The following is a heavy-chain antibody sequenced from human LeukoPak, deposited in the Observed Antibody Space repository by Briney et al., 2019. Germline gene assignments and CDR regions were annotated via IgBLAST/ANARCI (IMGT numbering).Heavy chain of an antibody. D-gene: IGHD5-18*01. CDR1: GFTFSGYW. V-gene: IGHV3-74*01. Sequence: PGGSLRLSCAASGFTFSGYWMHWVRHAPGKGLVWVSRINGDGSGTNYDDSVKGRFTISRDNAKNTLYLQMNSLRAEDTAVYYCAGGGYTYGPATLGALDIWGPGTMVPVSS. CDR3: AGGGYTYGPATLGALDI. J-gene: IGHJ3*02. CDR2: INGDGSGT.